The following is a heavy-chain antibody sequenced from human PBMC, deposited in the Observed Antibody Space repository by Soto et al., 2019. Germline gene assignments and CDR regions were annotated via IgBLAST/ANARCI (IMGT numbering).Heavy chain of an antibody. CDR3: ARAITFGGVIVGLYFDY. CDR1: GYTFTSYG. V-gene: IGHV1-18*01. CDR2: ISAYNGNT. J-gene: IGHJ4*02. Sequence: QVQLVQSGAEVKKPGASVKVSCKASGYTFTSYGISWVRQAPGQGLEWMGWISAYNGNTNDAQKLQGRVTMTTDTSTSTAYMELRSLRSDDTAVYYCARAITFGGVIVGLYFDYWGQGTLVTVSS. D-gene: IGHD3-16*02.